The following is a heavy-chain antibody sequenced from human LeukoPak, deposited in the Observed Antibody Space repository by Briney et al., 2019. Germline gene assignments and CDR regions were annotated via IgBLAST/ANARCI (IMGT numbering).Heavy chain of an antibody. CDR1: GGSFSGYY. CDR3: ARSSSWFSPFDY. D-gene: IGHD6-13*01. CDR2: INHSGST. Sequence: PSETLSLTCAVYGGSFSGYYWSWIRQPPGKGLEWIGEINHSGSTNYNPSLKSRVTISVDTSKNQFSLKLSSVTAADTAVYYCARSSSWFSPFDYWGQETLVTVSS. J-gene: IGHJ4*02. V-gene: IGHV4-34*01.